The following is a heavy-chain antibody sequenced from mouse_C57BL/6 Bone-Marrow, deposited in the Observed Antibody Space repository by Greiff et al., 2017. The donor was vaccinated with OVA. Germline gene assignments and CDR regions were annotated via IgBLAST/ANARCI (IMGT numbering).Heavy chain of an antibody. J-gene: IGHJ1*03. D-gene: IGHD1-1*01. CDR2: IYYSGTI. CDR1: GISITTGNYR. Sequence: EVQLLESGPGLVKPSQTVFLTCTVTGISITTGNYRWSWIRQFPGNKLEWIGYIYYSGTITYNPSLTSRTTITRDTPKNQFFLEMNSLTAEDTATYYCAREITTVVPGYFDVWGTGTTVTVSS. V-gene: IGHV3-5*01. CDR3: AREITTVVPGYFDV.